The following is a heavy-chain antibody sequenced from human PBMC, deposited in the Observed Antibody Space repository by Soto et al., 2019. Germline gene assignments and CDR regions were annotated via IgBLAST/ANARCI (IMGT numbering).Heavy chain of an antibody. J-gene: IGHJ4*02. CDR1: GYTFTSYG. D-gene: IGHD6-6*01. CDR2: ISAYNGNT. CDR3: ASAPEYSSSFALDY. V-gene: IGHV1-18*01. Sequence: ASVKVSCKASGYTFTSYGISWVRPAPGQGLEWMGWISAYNGNTNYAQKLQGRVTMTTDTSTSTAYMELRSLRSDDTAVYYCASAPEYSSSFALDYWGQGTLVTVLL.